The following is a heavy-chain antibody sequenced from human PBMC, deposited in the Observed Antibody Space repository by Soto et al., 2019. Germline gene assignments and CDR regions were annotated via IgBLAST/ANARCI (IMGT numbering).Heavy chain of an antibody. CDR3: ARDKHPAAADTYYFDY. V-gene: IGHV1-46*03. CDR1: GYTFTSYY. J-gene: IGHJ4*02. D-gene: IGHD6-13*01. Sequence: QVQLVQSGAEVKKPGASVKVSCKASGYTFTSYYMHWVRQAPGQGLEWMGIINPSGGSTSYAQKFQGRVTMTRDTSTSTVYMELSSLRSEDTAVYYCARDKHPAAADTYYFDYWGQGTLVTVSS. CDR2: INPSGGST.